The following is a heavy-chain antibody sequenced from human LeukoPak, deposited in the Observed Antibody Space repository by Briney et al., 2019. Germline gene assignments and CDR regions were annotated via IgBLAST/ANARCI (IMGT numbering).Heavy chain of an antibody. Sequence: GGSLRLSCTASGFSFSSYWIHWVRQAPGKGLVWVSRIKSDGSSTTYADSVKGRFTISRDNAKNTLYLQMNGLRAEDTAVYYCARDGYSDSLDYWGQGTLVTVSS. CDR3: ARDGYSDSLDY. D-gene: IGHD4-11*01. J-gene: IGHJ4*02. CDR2: IKSDGSST. V-gene: IGHV3-74*01. CDR1: GFSFSSYW.